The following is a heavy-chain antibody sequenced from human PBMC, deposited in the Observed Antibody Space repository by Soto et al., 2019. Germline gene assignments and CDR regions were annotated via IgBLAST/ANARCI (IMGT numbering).Heavy chain of an antibody. CDR2: IYHSGST. D-gene: IGHD4-17*01. Sequence: QLQLQESGSGLVKPSQTLSLTCAVSGGSISSGGYSCNWIRQPPGKGLEWIGYIYHSGSTYYNPSLKSPAXXXVXXSKNQFSLKLSSVTAADTAVYSCARGMTTVTTFDYWGQGTLVTVSS. CDR1: GGSISSGGYS. V-gene: IGHV4-30-2*01. CDR3: ARGMTTVTTFDY. J-gene: IGHJ4*02.